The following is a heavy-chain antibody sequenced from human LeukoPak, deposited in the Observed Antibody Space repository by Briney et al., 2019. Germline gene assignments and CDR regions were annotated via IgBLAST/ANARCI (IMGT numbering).Heavy chain of an antibody. CDR3: ARGSRFGNYFDY. D-gene: IGHD3-3*01. CDR1: GFTFSSYS. Sequence: GGSLRLSCAASGFTFSSYSMNWVRQAPGKGLEWVSSISSSSSYIYYADSVKGRFTISRDNAKNSLYLQMNSLRAEDTAVYYCARGSRFGNYFDYWGQGTLVTVSS. J-gene: IGHJ4*02. CDR2: ISSSSSYI. V-gene: IGHV3-21*01.